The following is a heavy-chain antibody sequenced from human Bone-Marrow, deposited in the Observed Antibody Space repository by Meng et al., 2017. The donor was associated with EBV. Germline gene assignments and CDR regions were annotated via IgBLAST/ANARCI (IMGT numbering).Heavy chain of an antibody. CDR2: IYHSGST. D-gene: IGHD6-6*01. CDR1: VDSISSLNW. Sequence: QVQVEESGPVPCKPSVSLSLTCMFSVDSISSLNWWSWVRQSPGKGLEWIGEIYHSGSTNYNPSLKSRVTISVDEPKNQFSLKLTSVTAADTAVYYCAREGGFYSSSPDYWGPGTLVTVSS. J-gene: IGHJ4*02. CDR3: AREGGFYSSSPDY. V-gene: IGHV4-4*02.